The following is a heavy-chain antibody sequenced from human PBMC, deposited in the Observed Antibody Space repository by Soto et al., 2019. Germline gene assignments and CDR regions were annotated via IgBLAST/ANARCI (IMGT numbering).Heavy chain of an antibody. Sequence: SETLSHTCTVSGGSICSSSYYSAGLRQPPGKGLEWIGYIFYSGSTYYNPSLKSRVTISVDMSKNQFSLLLSSVTAADTAVYHGETRITVFGLLIPPFDPWGQGTQVT. CDR2: IFYSGST. V-gene: IGHV4-39*07. J-gene: IGHJ5*02. CDR3: ETRITVFGLLIPPFDP. D-gene: IGHD3-3*01. CDR1: GGSICSSSYY.